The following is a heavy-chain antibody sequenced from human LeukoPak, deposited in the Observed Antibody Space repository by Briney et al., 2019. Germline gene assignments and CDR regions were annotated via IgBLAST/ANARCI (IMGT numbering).Heavy chain of an antibody. CDR3: ARNRWSDKTFDY. V-gene: IGHV1-69*01. D-gene: IGHD4-23*01. CDR2: IIPIFGTA. Sequence: SVTVSCKASGGTFSSYAISWVRQAPGQGLEWVGGIIPIFGTANYAQKFQGRVTITADESTSTAYMELSSLRSEDTAMYYCARNRWSDKTFDYWGQGTLVTVSS. CDR1: GGTFSSYA. J-gene: IGHJ4*02.